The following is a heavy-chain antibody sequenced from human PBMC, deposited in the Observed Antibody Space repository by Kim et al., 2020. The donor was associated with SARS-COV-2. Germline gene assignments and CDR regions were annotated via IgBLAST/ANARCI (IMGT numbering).Heavy chain of an antibody. CDR3: ARWESTAVTTRGG. J-gene: IGHJ4*02. CDR2: ISSSSSYI. D-gene: IGHD4-17*01. Sequence: GGSLRLSCAASGFTFSSYSMNWVRQAPGKGLEWVSSISSSSSYIYYADSVKGRFTISRDNAKNSLYLQMNSLRAEDTAVYYCARWESTAVTTRGGWGQGTLVTVSS. CDR1: GFTFSSYS. V-gene: IGHV3-21*01.